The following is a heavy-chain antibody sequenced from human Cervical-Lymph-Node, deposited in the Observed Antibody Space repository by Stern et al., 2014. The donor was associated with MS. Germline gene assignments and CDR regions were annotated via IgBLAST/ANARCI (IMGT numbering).Heavy chain of an antibody. CDR3: ATHAPGVVPAALDY. V-gene: IGHV2-5*02. J-gene: IGHJ4*02. D-gene: IGHD2-2*01. CDR2: IYWDDSK. CDR1: GFSLSTSGVG. Sequence: QVTLKESGPTLVKPTQTLTLTCTFSGFSLSTSGVGVGWIRQPPGKALEWLVFIYWDDSKRYSPSLKNRLTITKDTSKNQVVLTMNTMDPVDTATFYCATHAPGVVPAALDYWGQGTLVTVS.